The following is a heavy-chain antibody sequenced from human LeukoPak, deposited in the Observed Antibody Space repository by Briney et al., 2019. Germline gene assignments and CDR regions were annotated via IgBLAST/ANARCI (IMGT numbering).Heavy chain of an antibody. V-gene: IGHV1-18*01. CDR2: ISTYSGNT. D-gene: IGHD3-22*01. CDR1: GYTFTSYG. Sequence: GASVKVSCKASGYTFTSYGINWVRKAPGQGLEWMGWISTYSGNTKYAQKLQGRVTMSTDTSTSTAYMELRSLRSDDTAVYYCARGPGGLIGYYPLEDHYYYYYMDVWGKGTTVTVSS. J-gene: IGHJ6*03. CDR3: ARGPGGLIGYYPLEDHYYYYYMDV.